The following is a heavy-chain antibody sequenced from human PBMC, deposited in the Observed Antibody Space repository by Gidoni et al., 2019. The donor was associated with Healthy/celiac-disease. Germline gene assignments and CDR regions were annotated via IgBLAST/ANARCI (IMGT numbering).Heavy chain of an antibody. CDR3: TADPYYGDYGRG. CDR1: GLLFSDAW. J-gene: IGHJ4*02. V-gene: IGHV3-15*01. CDR2: IKSKTDVGTT. Sequence: EVHLVASGGGLVKPGGSHRLPCAASGLLFSDAWMTWVRQAPGKGLEGFGRIKSKTDVGTTDYAAPVKRRFTISKDDSKNTLYLQMNSLKTEDTAVYFCTADPYYGDYGRGWGQGTLVTVSS. D-gene: IGHD4-17*01.